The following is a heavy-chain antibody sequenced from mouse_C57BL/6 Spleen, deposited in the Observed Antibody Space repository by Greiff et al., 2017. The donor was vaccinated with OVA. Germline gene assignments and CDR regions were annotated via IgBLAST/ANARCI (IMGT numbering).Heavy chain of an antibody. CDR3: ARDPITTGYYFDY. CDR2: IDPSDSYT. CDR1: GYTFTSYW. D-gene: IGHD1-2*01. Sequence: VQLQQPGAELVMPGASVKLSCKASGYTFTSYWMHWVKQRPGQGLEWIGEIDPSDSYTNYNQKFKGKSTLTVDKSSSTAYMQLSSLTSEDSAVYYCARDPITTGYYFDYWGQGTTLTVSS. V-gene: IGHV1-69*01. J-gene: IGHJ2*01.